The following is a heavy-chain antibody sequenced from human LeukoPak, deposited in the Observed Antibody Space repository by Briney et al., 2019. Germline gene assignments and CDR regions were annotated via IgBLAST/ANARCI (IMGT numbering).Heavy chain of an antibody. CDR3: ARDDEAGANWFDA. CDR2: ISGKSGDT. D-gene: IGHD6-13*01. Sequence: ASLKISCKASGYTFTTYAMSWVRQAPGQGLEWLGWISGKSGDTNYAQKFQGRVTMTADISGSTVYTDLRSLRSDDTAVYYCARDDEAGANWFDAWGQGTLVTVSS. J-gene: IGHJ5*02. V-gene: IGHV1-18*01. CDR1: GYTFTTYA.